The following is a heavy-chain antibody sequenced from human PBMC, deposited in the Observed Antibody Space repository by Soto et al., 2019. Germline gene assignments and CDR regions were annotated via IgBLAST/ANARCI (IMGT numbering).Heavy chain of an antibody. CDR2: ISGSGGST. J-gene: IGHJ6*02. CDR3: AKDIAARRQAIYGMDV. D-gene: IGHD6-6*01. Sequence: GGSLRLSCAASGFTFSSYAMSWVRQAPGKGLEWVSAISGSGGSTYYADSVKGRFTISRDNSKNTLYLQMNSLRAEDTAVYYCAKDIAARRQAIYGMDVWGQGTTVTVSS. CDR1: GFTFSSYA. V-gene: IGHV3-23*01.